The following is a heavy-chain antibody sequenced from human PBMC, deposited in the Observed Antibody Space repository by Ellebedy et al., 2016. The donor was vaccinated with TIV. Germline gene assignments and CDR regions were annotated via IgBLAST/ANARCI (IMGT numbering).Heavy chain of an antibody. CDR2: ISYDGSNK. D-gene: IGHD3-22*01. CDR1: GFTFSSYG. V-gene: IGHV3-30*03. J-gene: IGHJ4*02. CDR3: ARDPNRVVVITNFDY. Sequence: GGSLRLSCAASGFTFSSYGMHWVRQAPGKGLEWVAVISYDGSNKYYADSVKGRFTISRDNSKNTLYLQMNSLRAEDTAVYYCARDPNRVVVITNFDYWGQGTLVTVSS.